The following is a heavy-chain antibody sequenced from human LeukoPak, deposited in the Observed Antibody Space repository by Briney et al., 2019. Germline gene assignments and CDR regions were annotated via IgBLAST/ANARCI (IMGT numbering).Heavy chain of an antibody. Sequence: GGSLRLSCAASGFTFSRYSMNWARRAPGKGLEWVSSITSSSSYKYYAASVKGRFTISRDNAKNSLYLQMDSLRDEDTAVYYCASLMTYSSSRDYWGQGALVTVSS. V-gene: IGHV3-21*01. D-gene: IGHD6-13*01. CDR2: ITSSSSYK. CDR3: ASLMTYSSSRDY. CDR1: GFTFSRYS. J-gene: IGHJ4*02.